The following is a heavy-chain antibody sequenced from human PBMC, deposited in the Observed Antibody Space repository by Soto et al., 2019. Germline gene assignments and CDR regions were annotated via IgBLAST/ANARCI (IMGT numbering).Heavy chain of an antibody. J-gene: IGHJ5*02. CDR3: AKVQLRFLEWSIP. V-gene: IGHV3-11*01. CDR2: ISSSGSTI. Sequence: PGGSLRLCCAASGFTFSDYYMSWIRQAPGKGLEWVSYISSSGSTIYYADSVKGRFTISRDNSKNTLYLQMNSLRAEDTAVYYCAKVQLRFLEWSIPWGQGTLVTVSS. D-gene: IGHD3-3*01. CDR1: GFTFSDYY.